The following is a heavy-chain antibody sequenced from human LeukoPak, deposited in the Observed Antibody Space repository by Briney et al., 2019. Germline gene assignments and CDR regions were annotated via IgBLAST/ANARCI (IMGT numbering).Heavy chain of an antibody. CDR3: ARVWSFTNDY. D-gene: IGHD2-2*01. J-gene: IGHJ4*02. CDR1: GFTYRDHY. V-gene: IGHV3-72*01. CDR2: SRNKANSFTT. Sequence: GGSLRLFCGASGFTYRDHYMDWVRQAPGKRLEWVGRSRNKANSFTTEYAASVKGRFTISRDDSKSSLYLQMDSLETEDTAVYYCARVWSFTNDYWGQGTLVTVSS.